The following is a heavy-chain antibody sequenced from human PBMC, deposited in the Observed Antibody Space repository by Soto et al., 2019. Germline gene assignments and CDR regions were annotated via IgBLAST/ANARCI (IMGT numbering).Heavy chain of an antibody. J-gene: IGHJ4*02. CDR3: ARKSSTSDY. D-gene: IGHD2-2*01. CDR2: IFHSGNT. Sequence: PSETVSLTCTVSGGSISNYYWSWIRQPPGKGLEWIGYIFHSGNTNYNPSLKSRVTISVDTSKNRFSLKLSSVTAADTAVYYCARKSSTSDYWGQRTLVTVS. CDR1: GGSISNYY. V-gene: IGHV4-59*01.